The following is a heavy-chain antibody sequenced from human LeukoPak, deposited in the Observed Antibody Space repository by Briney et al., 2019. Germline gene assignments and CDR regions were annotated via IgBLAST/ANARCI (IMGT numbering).Heavy chain of an antibody. CDR3: ARNKNDYGGHSALDI. D-gene: IGHD4-23*01. J-gene: IGHJ3*02. CDR1: GYTFTGYY. CDR2: INPNSGGT. V-gene: IGHV1-2*02. Sequence: GAPVKGSCEASGYTFTGYYMHWVRQAPGQGLEWMGWINPNSGGTNYAQQFQGRVTMTRDTSISTAYMELSRLRSDDTAVYYCARNKNDYGGHSALDIWRKGNMVTVSS.